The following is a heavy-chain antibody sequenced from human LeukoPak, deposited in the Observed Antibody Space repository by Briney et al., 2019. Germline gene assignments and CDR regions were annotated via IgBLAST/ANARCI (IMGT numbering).Heavy chain of an antibody. CDR3: ASQLYDSSGYLDY. CDR2: IYYSGST. D-gene: IGHD3-22*01. CDR1: GGSISSSSYY. J-gene: IGHJ4*02. Sequence: ETLSLTCTVSGGSISSSSYYWGWIRQPPGKGLEWIGSIYYSGSTYYNPSLKSRVTISVDTSKNQFSLKLSSVTAADTAVYYCASQLYDSSGYLDYWGQGTLVTVSS. V-gene: IGHV4-39*01.